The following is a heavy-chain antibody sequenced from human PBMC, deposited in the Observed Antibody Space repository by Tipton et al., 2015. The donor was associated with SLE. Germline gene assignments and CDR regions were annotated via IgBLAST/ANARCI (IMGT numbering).Heavy chain of an antibody. CDR3: ASLAVFGVYYTDV. J-gene: IGHJ6*03. V-gene: IGHV3-30*04. CDR2: ISYDGSNK. D-gene: IGHD3-3*01. Sequence: SLRLSCAASGFTFSSYAMHWVRQAPGKGLEWVAVISYDGSNKYYADSVKGRFTISRDNSKNTLYLQMNSLRAEDTAVYYCASLAVFGVYYTDVWGKGTTVTVSS. CDR1: GFTFSSYA.